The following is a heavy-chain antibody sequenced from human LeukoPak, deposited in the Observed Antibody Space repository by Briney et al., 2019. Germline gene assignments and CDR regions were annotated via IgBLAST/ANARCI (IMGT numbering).Heavy chain of an antibody. CDR3: ARGLHRSRWELLYYYYYGMDV. D-gene: IGHD1-26*01. V-gene: IGHV1-8*01. J-gene: IGHJ6*02. CDR1: GYTFTSYD. CDR2: MNPNSGNT. Sequence: GASVKVSCKASGYTFTSYDINWVRQATGQGLEWMGWMNPNSGNTGYAQKFQGRVTMTRNTSISTAYMELSSLRSEDTAVYYCARGLHRSRWELLYYYYYGMDVWGQGTTVTVSS.